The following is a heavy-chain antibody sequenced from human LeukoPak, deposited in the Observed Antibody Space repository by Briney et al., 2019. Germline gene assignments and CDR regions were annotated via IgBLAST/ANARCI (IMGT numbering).Heavy chain of an antibody. D-gene: IGHD2-15*01. CDR3: ARARGYCNGGSCYYFDF. V-gene: IGHV3-64*01. CDR2: NGIGT. J-gene: IGHJ4*02. Sequence: NGIGTYYASSVKGRFTISRDNSQNTVFLQMGSLRSEDMAVYYCARARGYCNGGSCYYFDFWGQGTLVTVSS.